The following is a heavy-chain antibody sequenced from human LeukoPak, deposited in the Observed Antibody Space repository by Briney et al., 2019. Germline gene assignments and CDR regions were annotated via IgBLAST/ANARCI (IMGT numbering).Heavy chain of an antibody. CDR1: RFTFTDYT. CDR3: ARDPPVTGELVFGRHRIFYQ. CDR2: ISSSSSYI. V-gene: IGHV3-21*01. J-gene: IGHJ4*02. Sequence: PGGSLTLSCAASRFTFTDYTMNWVRQAPGKGLEWVSSISSSSSYINYADSVKGRFTISRDNAKNSVYLQMNNLRAEDTAVYYCARDPPVTGELVFGRHRIFYQWGQGTLVTVSS. D-gene: IGHD7-27*01.